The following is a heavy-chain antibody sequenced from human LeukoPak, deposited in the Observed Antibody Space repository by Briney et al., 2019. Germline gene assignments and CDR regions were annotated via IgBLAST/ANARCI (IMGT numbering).Heavy chain of an antibody. D-gene: IGHD3-10*01. V-gene: IGHV3-30*18. J-gene: IGHJ6*03. CDR3: AKDLYYYGSAYYYYMDV. CDR2: ISYDGSNK. Sequence: GGSLRLSCAASGFTFSSYGMHWVRQAPGKGLEWVAVISYDGSNKYYADSVKGRFTISRDNSKNTLYLQMNSLRAEDTAVYYCAKDLYYYGSAYYYYMDVWGKGTTVTVSS. CDR1: GFTFSSYG.